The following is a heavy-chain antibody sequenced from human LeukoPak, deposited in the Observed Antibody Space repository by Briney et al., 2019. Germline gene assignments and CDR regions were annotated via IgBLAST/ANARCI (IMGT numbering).Heavy chain of an antibody. J-gene: IGHJ4*02. CDR1: GFTLSSYA. D-gene: IGHD3-9*01. Sequence: PGGSLRLSCAASGFTLSSYAMSWVRQAPGKGLEWVSAISGSGDSTYYADSVKGRFTISRDTSKNTLYLQVNSLRAEDTAVYYCAKNRGVLRNFDCYDYWGQGTLVTVSS. V-gene: IGHV3-23*01. CDR3: AKNRGVLRNFDCYDY. CDR2: ISGSGDST.